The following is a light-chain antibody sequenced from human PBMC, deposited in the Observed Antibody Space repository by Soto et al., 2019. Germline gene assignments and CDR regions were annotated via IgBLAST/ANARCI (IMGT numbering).Light chain of an antibody. CDR1: SSDVGGYNY. V-gene: IGLV2-14*01. Sequence: QSVLTQPASVSGSPGQSITISCTGTSSDVGGYNYVSWYQQHPGKAPKLMIYDVSNRPSGVSNRFSGSKSDNTASLAISGLQAEDEADYYCSSYTSTSAVVFGGGTQQTVL. J-gene: IGLJ2*01. CDR3: SSYTSTSAVV. CDR2: DVS.